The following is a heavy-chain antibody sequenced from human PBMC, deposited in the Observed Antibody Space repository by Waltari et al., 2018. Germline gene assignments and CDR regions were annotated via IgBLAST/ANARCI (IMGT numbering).Heavy chain of an antibody. Sequence: EVQLLESGGTLVQPGGSLRLSCAASGFSFNTFAVTWVRQAQGKGLGVVTGISKSGDSVYYADSVKGRFTISRDNSKNTLYLQMNSLRAEYTAVYYCAKNWGGLDYWGQGTLVTVSS. J-gene: IGHJ4*02. CDR3: AKNWGGLDY. CDR1: GFSFNTFA. D-gene: IGHD3-16*01. V-gene: IGHV3-23*01. CDR2: ISKSGDSV.